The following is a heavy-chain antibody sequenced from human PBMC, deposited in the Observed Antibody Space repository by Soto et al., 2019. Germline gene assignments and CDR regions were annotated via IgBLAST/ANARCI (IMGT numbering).Heavy chain of an antibody. CDR2: ISGSGGST. J-gene: IGHJ4*02. CDR1: GFTFSSYA. V-gene: IGHV3-23*01. D-gene: IGHD5-18*01. Sequence: PGGSLRLSCAASGFTFSSYAVSWVRQAPGKGLEWVSAISGSGGSTYYADSVKGRFTISRDNSKNTLYLQMNSLRAEDTAVYYCAKAPIRGYSYGIDYWGQGTLVTVSS. CDR3: AKAPIRGYSYGIDY.